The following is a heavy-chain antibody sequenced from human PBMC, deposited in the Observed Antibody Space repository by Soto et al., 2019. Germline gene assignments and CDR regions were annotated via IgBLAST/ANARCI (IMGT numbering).Heavy chain of an antibody. D-gene: IGHD6-6*01. CDR1: GFTFSSYG. J-gene: IGHJ6*03. CDR3: ARDQGGEQLVDYMDV. V-gene: IGHV3-33*01. CDR2: IWYDGSNK. Sequence: QVQLVESGGGVVQPGRSLRLSCAASGFTFSSYGMHWVRQAPGKGLEWVAVIWYDGSNKYYADSEKGRFTISRDNSKNTLYLQMNSLRAEDTAVYYCARDQGGEQLVDYMDVWGKGTTVTVSS.